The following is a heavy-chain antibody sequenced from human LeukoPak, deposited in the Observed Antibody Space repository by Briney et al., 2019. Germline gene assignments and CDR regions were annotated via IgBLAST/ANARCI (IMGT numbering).Heavy chain of an antibody. CDR1: GFTVSSNY. J-gene: IGHJ4*02. V-gene: IGHV3-53*01. CDR3: AREDTPAHYCSSTSCSLPLEY. Sequence: GGSLRLSCAASGFTVSSNYMSWVRQAPGKGLEWVSVIYSGGSTYYADSVKGRFTISRDNAKNSLYLQMNSLRAEDTAVYYCAREDTPAHYCSSTSCSLPLEYWGQGTLVTVSS. CDR2: IYSGGST. D-gene: IGHD2-2*01.